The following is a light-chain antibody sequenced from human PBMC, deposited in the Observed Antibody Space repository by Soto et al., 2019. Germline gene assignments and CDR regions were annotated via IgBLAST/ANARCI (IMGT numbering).Light chain of an antibody. V-gene: IGKV2-24*01. CDR2: KIS. CDR3: MQTTEFSRT. CDR1: QSLVHTDGNTY. J-gene: IGKJ1*01. Sequence: DIVMTQTPLSSPVTLGQPVSISCRSSQSLVHTDGNTYLSWFQLRPGQPPRLLIYKISNRFSGVQDRFRRSGAATDFTLKSSRVEAEDVWIYYCMQTTEFSRTFGQGTKVEIK.